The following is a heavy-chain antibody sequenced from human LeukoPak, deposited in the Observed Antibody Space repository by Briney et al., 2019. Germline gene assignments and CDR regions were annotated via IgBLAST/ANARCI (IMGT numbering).Heavy chain of an antibody. D-gene: IGHD3-22*01. V-gene: IGHV3-53*01. J-gene: IGHJ4*02. CDR1: GFTVSSNY. Sequence: GGSLRLSCAASGFTVSSNYMNWVRQAPGKGLEWGSIIYSGGSTYYADSVKGRFTISRDNSKNTLYLQMNSLTAEDTAVYYCARWDSSGYHKYYFDYWGQGTLVTVSS. CDR3: ARWDSSGYHKYYFDY. CDR2: IYSGGST.